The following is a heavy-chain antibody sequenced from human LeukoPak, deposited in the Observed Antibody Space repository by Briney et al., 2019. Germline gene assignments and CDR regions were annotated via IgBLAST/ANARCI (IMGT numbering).Heavy chain of an antibody. D-gene: IGHD1-1*01. V-gene: IGHV3-21*01. CDR1: GITFSSYS. CDR3: ARERTGTSIFGAFDY. Sequence: KPGGSLRLSCAASGITFSSYSMNWVRQAPGKGLEWVSSISSSSSYIYYADSVKGRFTISRDNAKNSLYLQMNSLRAEDTAVYCCARERTGTSIFGAFDYWGQGTLVTVSS. J-gene: IGHJ4*02. CDR2: ISSSSSYI.